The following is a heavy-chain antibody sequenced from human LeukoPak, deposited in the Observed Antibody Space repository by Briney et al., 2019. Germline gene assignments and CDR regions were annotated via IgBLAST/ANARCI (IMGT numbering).Heavy chain of an antibody. D-gene: IGHD1-7*01. CDR2: MNPNSGNT. V-gene: IGHV1-8*01. J-gene: IGHJ5*02. CDR3: ARWLPNWNYGNWFDP. CDR1: GYTFTSYD. Sequence: ASVKVSCKASGYTFTSYDINWVRQATGQGLEWMGWMNPNSGNTGYAQRFQGRVTMTRNTSISTAYMELSSLRSEDTAVYYCARWLPNWNYGNWFDPWGQGTLVTVSS.